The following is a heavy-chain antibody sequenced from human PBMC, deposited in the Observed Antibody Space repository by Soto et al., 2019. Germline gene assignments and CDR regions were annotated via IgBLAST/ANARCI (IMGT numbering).Heavy chain of an antibody. CDR1: GGSFSGYY. V-gene: IGHV4-34*01. J-gene: IGHJ4*02. CDR2: INHSGST. Sequence: QVQLQQWGAGLLKPSETLSLTCAVYGGSFSGYYWSWIRQPPGKGLEWYGEINHSGSTNYNPSLKRRVTISVDTSMSQSSLKLSSVTAADTAVYYCARIRRAWIQLWSYFDYWGQGTLVTVSS. CDR3: ARIRRAWIQLWSYFDY. D-gene: IGHD5-18*01.